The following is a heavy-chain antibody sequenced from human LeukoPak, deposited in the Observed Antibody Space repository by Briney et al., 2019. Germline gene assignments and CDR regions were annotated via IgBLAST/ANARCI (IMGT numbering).Heavy chain of an antibody. J-gene: IGHJ4*02. Sequence: ASVKVSCKASGYTFTSYGISWVRQAPGQGLEWMGWISAYNGNTNYAQKLQGRVTMTTDTSTSTAYMELRSLRSDDTAVYYCARDLGDIVVVPAAISYFDCWGQGTLVTVSS. CDR3: ARDLGDIVVVPAAISYFDC. CDR2: ISAYNGNT. CDR1: GYTFTSYG. D-gene: IGHD2-2*02. V-gene: IGHV1-18*01.